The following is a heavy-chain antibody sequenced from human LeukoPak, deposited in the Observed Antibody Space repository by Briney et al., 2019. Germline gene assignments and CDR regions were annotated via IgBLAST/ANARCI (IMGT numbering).Heavy chain of an antibody. CDR3: AKGLVGARNGGNYFDY. CDR1: GFTFSDYA. J-gene: IGHJ4*02. CDR2: ISGSGGST. V-gene: IGHV3-23*01. Sequence: GGSLRLSCVTSGFTFSDYAMNWVRQAPGKGLEWVSAISGSGGSTYYADSVKGRFTISRDNSKNTLYLQMNSLRAEDTAVYYCAKGLVGARNGGNYFDYWGQGTLVTVSS. D-gene: IGHD1-26*01.